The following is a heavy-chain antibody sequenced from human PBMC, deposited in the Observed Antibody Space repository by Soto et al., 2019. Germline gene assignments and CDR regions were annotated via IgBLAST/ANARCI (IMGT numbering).Heavy chain of an antibody. D-gene: IGHD6-13*01. CDR1: GFTFSSYS. CDR2: ISSSSSTI. Sequence: PGGSLRLSCAASGFTFSSYSMNWVRQAPGKGLEWVSYISSSSSTIYYADSVKGRFTISRDNSKNTLYLQMNSLRAEDTAVYYCAKDSSSSWYWTYIDYWGQGTLVTVSS. V-gene: IGHV3-48*01. CDR3: AKDSSSSWYWTYIDY. J-gene: IGHJ4*02.